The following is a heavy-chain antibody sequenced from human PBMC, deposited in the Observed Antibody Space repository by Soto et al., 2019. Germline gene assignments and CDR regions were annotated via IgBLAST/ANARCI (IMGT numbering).Heavy chain of an antibody. Sequence: PGGSLRLSCAASGFTFSSYGMHWVRQAPGKGLEWVAVIWYDGSNKYYADSVKGRFTISRDNSKNTLYLQMNSLRAEDTAVYYCARDLGGYSYKDPYYYGMDVCGQGPTVTVSS. CDR1: GFTFSSYG. CDR2: IWYDGSNK. V-gene: IGHV3-33*01. J-gene: IGHJ6*02. CDR3: ARDLGGYSYKDPYYYGMDV. D-gene: IGHD5-18*01.